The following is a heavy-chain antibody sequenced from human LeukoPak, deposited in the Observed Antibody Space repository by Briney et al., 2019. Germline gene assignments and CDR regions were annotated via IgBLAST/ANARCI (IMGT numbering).Heavy chain of an antibody. CDR1: RYTFTNYY. D-gene: IGHD6-13*01. Sequence: ASVKVSCKASRYTFTNYYIHWVRQAPGQGLEWMGIINPTGGSASYAQKFQGRVSMTSDTSTSTLYLELSSLRSEDTAVYYCARDRSGSRWRWFDPWGQGTLVTVSS. J-gene: IGHJ5*02. V-gene: IGHV1-46*01. CDR2: INPTGGSA. CDR3: ARDRSGSRWRWFDP.